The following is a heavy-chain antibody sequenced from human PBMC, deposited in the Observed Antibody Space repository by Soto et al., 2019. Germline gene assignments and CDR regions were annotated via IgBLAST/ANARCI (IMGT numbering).Heavy chain of an antibody. D-gene: IGHD1-26*01. CDR3: ARSSGSYSFVHYYFDY. J-gene: IGHJ4*02. CDR1: GFTFSSYA. CDR2: ISYDGSNK. V-gene: IGHV3-30-3*01. Sequence: QVQLVESGGAVVRPGRSRRLSCAASGFTFSSYARHWVRRAPARGLGWVAVISYDGSNKYYADSVKGRFTISRDNSKNTLYLQMNSLRAEDTAVYYCARSSGSYSFVHYYFDYWGQGTLVTVSS.